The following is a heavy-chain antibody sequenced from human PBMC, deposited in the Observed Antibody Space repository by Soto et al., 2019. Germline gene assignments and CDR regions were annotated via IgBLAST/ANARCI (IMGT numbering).Heavy chain of an antibody. CDR2: INTYSGKT. Sequence: QVQLVQSGPEVKKPGASVKVSCKASGYTFGIYSITWVRQAPGQGLEWLGGINTYSGKTYYAQKVQGRVTLTTDTSTSTAYMDMRSLRSDDTAVXXXXXXXGDPSSSTGFDYWGQGTLVSXXS. J-gene: IGHJ4*02. D-gene: IGHD2-21*02. CDR1: GYTFGIYS. V-gene: IGHV1-18*04. CDR3: XXXXGDPSSSTGFDY.